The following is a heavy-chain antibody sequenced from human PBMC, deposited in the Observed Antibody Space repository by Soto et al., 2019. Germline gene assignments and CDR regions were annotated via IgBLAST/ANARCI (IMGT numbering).Heavy chain of an antibody. CDR2: IKSKTDGGTT. D-gene: IGHD3-22*01. CDR1: GLTLSNAW. V-gene: IGHV3-15*01. CDR3: TESTYYDSSGYYLVAY. J-gene: IGHJ4*02. Sequence: EVQLLESGGGFVKPAGPLIRSCAASGLTLSNAWMSWFRQAQGKGPEWVGRIKSKTDGGTTDSAAPVKGSFTISRDDSKSTLYRQMNSLKTEDTAVYYCTESTYYDSSGYYLVAYWGQGTLVTVSS.